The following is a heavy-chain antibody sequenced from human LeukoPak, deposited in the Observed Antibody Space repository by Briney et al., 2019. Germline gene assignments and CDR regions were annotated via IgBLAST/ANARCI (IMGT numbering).Heavy chain of an antibody. CDR3: AREANIEAAPFSGMAV. V-gene: IGHV1-3*01. Sequence: GASVKVSCKASGYTFTSYAMHWVRQAPGQRLEWMGWINGGNGNTKYSQRFQGRVTITRDTSASTAYMELSSLRSEDTAVYYCAREANIEAAPFSGMAVWAQGPPVPVPS. CDR2: INGGNGNT. J-gene: IGHJ6*02. D-gene: IGHD1/OR15-1a*01. CDR1: GYTFTSYA.